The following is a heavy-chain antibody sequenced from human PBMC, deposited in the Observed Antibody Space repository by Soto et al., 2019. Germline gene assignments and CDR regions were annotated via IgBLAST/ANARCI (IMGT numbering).Heavy chain of an antibody. J-gene: IGHJ5*02. CDR3: ARHQGGGKNWFDP. CDR2: IYYSGST. V-gene: IGHV4-59*08. D-gene: IGHD2-15*01. CDR1: GGSISSYF. Sequence: QVQLQESGPGLVKPSETLSLTCTVSGGSISSYFWSWIRQPPGKGLEWIGYIYYSGSTNSNPSLKSRVTISLDTSKNQFSLKLSSVTAADTAVYYCARHQGGGKNWFDPWGQGTLVTVSS.